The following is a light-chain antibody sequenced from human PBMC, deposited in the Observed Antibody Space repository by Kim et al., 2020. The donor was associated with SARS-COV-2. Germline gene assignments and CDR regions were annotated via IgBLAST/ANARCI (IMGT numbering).Light chain of an antibody. V-gene: IGLV3-1*01. Sequence: SYELTQPPSVSVSPGQTASITCSGDELGDKYVFWYQQKPGLSPVLVMYDDNQRPSGIPERFSGSNSGNTATLTISGTQPMEEADYYCQAWDTSIAVFGGGTQLTVL. CDR3: QAWDTSIAV. J-gene: IGLJ3*02. CDR1: ELGDKY. CDR2: DDN.